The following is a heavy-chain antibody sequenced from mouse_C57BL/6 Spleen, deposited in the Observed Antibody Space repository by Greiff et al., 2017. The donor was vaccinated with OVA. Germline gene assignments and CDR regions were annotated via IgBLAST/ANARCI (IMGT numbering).Heavy chain of an antibody. D-gene: IGHD1-2*01. CDR2: IYPRDGST. CDR3: ARGGWGEAMDY. Sequence: QVQLQQSGPELVKPGASVKLSCKASGYTFTSYDINWVKQRPGQGLEWIGWIYPRDGSTEYNEKFKGKATLTVDTSSSTAYMELHSLTSEDSAVYFCARGGWGEAMDYWGQGTSVTVSS. CDR1: GYTFTSYD. V-gene: IGHV1-85*01. J-gene: IGHJ4*01.